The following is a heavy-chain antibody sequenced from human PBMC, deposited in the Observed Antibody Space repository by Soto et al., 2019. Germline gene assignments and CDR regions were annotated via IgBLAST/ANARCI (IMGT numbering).Heavy chain of an antibody. CDR2: ISGSGGNT. V-gene: IGHV3-23*01. Sequence: PGGSLRLSCAASGFTYSSYVMSWVRQAPRKGLEWVSAISGSGGNTYYADSVKGRFTISRDNSKNTLFLQMNSLRAEDTALYFCAKEMGDYYDSSGSWFDPWGQGTLVTVSS. D-gene: IGHD3-22*01. CDR1: GFTYSSYV. CDR3: AKEMGDYYDSSGSWFDP. J-gene: IGHJ5*02.